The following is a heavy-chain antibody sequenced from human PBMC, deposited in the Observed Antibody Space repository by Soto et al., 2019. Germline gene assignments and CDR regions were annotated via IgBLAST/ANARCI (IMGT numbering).Heavy chain of an antibody. CDR1: GGTFSSYA. CDR3: ARDGHESGWLPYYYYGMDV. Sequence: GASVKVSCKASGGTFSSYAISWVRQAPGQGLEWMGGIIPIFGTANYAQKFRGRVTITADESTSTAYMELSSLRSEDTAVYYCARDGHESGWLPYYYYGMDVWGQGTTVTVSS. D-gene: IGHD3-22*01. J-gene: IGHJ6*02. CDR2: IIPIFGTA. V-gene: IGHV1-69*13.